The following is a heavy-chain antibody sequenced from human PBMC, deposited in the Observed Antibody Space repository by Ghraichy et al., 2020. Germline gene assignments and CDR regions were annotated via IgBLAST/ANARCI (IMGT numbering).Heavy chain of an antibody. Sequence: SETLSLTCAVSGVSLSGYYLTWFRQSPGEGLEWIGEISERGDTNFNPSLESRVFMSKDTARNQFSLMLNSVTAADTAVYYCARGVDIWGPGTTVIVSS. CDR3: ARGVDI. CDR2: ISERGDT. V-gene: IGHV4-34*01. J-gene: IGHJ6*02. CDR1: GVSLSGYY.